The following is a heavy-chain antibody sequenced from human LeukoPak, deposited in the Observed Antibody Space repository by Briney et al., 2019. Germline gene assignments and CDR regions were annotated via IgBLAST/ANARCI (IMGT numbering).Heavy chain of an antibody. D-gene: IGHD6-13*01. CDR2: IYPGDSDT. Sequence: GESLKISCKGSGYRFTSYWIGWVRPMPGKGLEWMGIIYPGDSDTRYSPSFQGQVTISADKSISTAYLQWSSLKASDTAMYYCARQIAAAGNNFDYWGQGTLVTVSS. CDR3: ARQIAAAGNNFDY. CDR1: GYRFTSYW. V-gene: IGHV5-51*01. J-gene: IGHJ4*02.